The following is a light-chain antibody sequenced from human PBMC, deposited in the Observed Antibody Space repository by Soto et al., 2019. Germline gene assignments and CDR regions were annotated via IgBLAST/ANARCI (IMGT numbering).Light chain of an antibody. CDR2: DAS. V-gene: IGKV1-5*01. CDR3: QQYKSFLFT. J-gene: IGKJ3*01. Sequence: DIQMTQSPSTLSASVGDRVTITCRASQSISSWLAWYQQKPGKAPKLLTYDASSLESGVPSRFSGSGSGTEFTLPISSLQPDDFATYDCQQYKSFLFTFGPGTKVAIK. CDR1: QSISSW.